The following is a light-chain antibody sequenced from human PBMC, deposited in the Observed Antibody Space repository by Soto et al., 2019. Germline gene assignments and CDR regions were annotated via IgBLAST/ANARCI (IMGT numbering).Light chain of an antibody. Sequence: QSVLTQPPSASGTPGQRVTFSCSGSSSNIGTNNVHWYQQVPGTAPKLLIYTSDQRPSGVPDRISGSKSGTSASLAISGLQSEDEADYYCAAWESYLSVGVFGGGTKLTVL. CDR3: AAWESYLSVGV. CDR2: TSD. J-gene: IGLJ3*02. V-gene: IGLV1-44*01. CDR1: SSNIGTNN.